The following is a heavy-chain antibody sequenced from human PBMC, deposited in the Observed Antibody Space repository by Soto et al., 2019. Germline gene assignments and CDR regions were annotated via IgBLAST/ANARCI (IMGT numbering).Heavy chain of an antibody. Sequence: QVQLVESGGGVVQPGRSLRLSCAASGFTFSSYGMHWVRQAPGKGLEWVAVISYDGSNKYYADSVKGRFTISRDNSKNTLYLQMNSLRADDTAVYYCAKGGAGLYYAYYGMDVLGQGTTVTVSS. V-gene: IGHV3-30*18. CDR1: GFTFSSYG. J-gene: IGHJ6*02. CDR2: ISYDGSNK. D-gene: IGHD1-26*01. CDR3: AKGGAGLYYAYYGMDV.